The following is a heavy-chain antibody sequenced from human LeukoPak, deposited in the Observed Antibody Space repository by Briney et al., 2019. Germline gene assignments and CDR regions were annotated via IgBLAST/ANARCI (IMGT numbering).Heavy chain of an antibody. Sequence: SETLSLTCTVSGGSVSSYYWTWIRQPPGKGLEWVGYIYYSGTTKYNPSLNSRVAISLDTSKDQFSLELSSVTAADTAVYYCARAPYSSTWYLEYFDFWGEGTLVTVSS. CDR2: IYYSGTT. J-gene: IGHJ4*02. CDR1: GGSVSSYY. D-gene: IGHD6-13*01. V-gene: IGHV4-59*02. CDR3: ARAPYSSTWYLEYFDF.